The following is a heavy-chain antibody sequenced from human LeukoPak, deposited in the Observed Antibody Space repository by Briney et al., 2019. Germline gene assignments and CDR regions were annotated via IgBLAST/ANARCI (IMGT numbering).Heavy chain of an antibody. CDR1: GGTFSSYA. J-gene: IGHJ3*02. CDR3: AWNWGSSPGNAFDI. D-gene: IGHD7-27*01. V-gene: IGHV1-69*01. Sequence: GASVKVSCKASGGTFSSYAISWVRQAPGQGLEWMGGIIPIFGTANYAQKFQGRVTITADESTSTAYMELSSLRSEDTAVYYCAWNWGSSPGNAFDIWGQGTMVTVSS. CDR2: IIPIFGTA.